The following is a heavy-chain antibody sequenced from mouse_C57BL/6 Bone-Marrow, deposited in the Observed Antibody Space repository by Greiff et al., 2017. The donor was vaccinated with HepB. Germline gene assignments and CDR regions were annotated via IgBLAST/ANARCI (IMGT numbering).Heavy chain of an antibody. Sequence: VQLQQPGTELVKPVASVKLSCKASGYTFTSYWMHWVKQRPGQGLEWIGNINPSNGGTNYNEKFKSKATLTVDKSSSTAYMQLSSLTSEDSAVYYCARGGYYGIPAWFAYWGQGTLVTVSA. CDR1: GYTFTSYW. D-gene: IGHD1-1*01. J-gene: IGHJ3*01. V-gene: IGHV1-53*01. CDR2: INPSNGGT. CDR3: ARGGYYGIPAWFAY.